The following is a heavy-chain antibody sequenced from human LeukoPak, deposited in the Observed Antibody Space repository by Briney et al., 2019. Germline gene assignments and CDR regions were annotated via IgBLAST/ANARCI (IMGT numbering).Heavy chain of an antibody. J-gene: IGHJ4*02. CDR3: AREKGRMALDY. CDR2: IYDGGST. Sequence: PGGSLRLSCAASGFSVSSNFMSWVRQAPGKGLKWVSIIYDGGSTYYADSVKGRFTISRDNSKNSLYLLLNSLRAEDTAVYYCAREKGRMALDYWGQGTLVTVSS. CDR1: GFSVSSNF. D-gene: IGHD2-8*01. V-gene: IGHV3-53*01.